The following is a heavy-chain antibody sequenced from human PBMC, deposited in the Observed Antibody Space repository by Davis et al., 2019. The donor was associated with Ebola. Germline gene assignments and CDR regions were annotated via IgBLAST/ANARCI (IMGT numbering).Heavy chain of an antibody. D-gene: IGHD3-3*01. J-gene: IGHJ4*02. CDR3: ARAGFDEVLDY. CDR2: VSHSERER. Sequence: PGGSLRLSCAASGFTFSSYAMSWVRQAPGKGLEWVAVVSHSERERFYADSVKGRFTISRDNSENTLYLQMNSLTADDTSVYYCARAGFDEVLDYWGQGTPVTVSS. CDR1: GFTFSSYA. V-gene: IGHV3-30*04.